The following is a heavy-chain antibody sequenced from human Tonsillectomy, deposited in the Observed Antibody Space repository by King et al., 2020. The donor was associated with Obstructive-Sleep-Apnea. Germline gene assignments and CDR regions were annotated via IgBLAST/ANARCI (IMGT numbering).Heavy chain of an antibody. D-gene: IGHD2-15*01. J-gene: IGHJ4*02. V-gene: IGHV1-69*01. CDR1: GGTFSSYA. CDR3: ARYYCSGGSCYSGSDDY. Sequence: VQLVESGAEVKKPGSSVKVSCKASGGTFSSYAISWVRQAPGQGLEWMGGIIPTFGTANYGHEFQVRVTITADESTITAYMELSSLRSEDTAVYYCARYYCSGGSCYSGSDDYWGQGTLVTVSS. CDR2: IIPTFGTA.